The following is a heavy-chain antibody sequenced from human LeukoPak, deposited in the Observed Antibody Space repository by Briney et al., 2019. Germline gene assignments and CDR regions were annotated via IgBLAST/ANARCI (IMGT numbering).Heavy chain of an antibody. CDR1: GGSISSSFYY. V-gene: IGHV4-39*01. J-gene: IGHJ5*02. CDR2: IYHSGST. Sequence: SETLSLTCTVSGGSISSSFYYWGWIRQPPGKGLEWIGSIYHSGSTYYNPSLKSRVTISVDTSRNQFSLELSSVTAADTAVYYCARVAVRAAHDWFDPWGQGTLVTVSS. D-gene: IGHD2-2*01. CDR3: ARVAVRAAHDWFDP.